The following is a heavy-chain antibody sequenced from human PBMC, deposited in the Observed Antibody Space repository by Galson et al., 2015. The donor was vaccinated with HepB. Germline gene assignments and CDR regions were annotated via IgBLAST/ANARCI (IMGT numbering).Heavy chain of an antibody. CDR3: ARVSGWRRHWFDP. Sequence: QVQLQESGPGLVKPSETLSLTCTVSGGSISSYYWSWIRQPPGKGLEWIGYIDYSGSTNYNPSLKSRVTISVDTSKNQFSLKLSSVTAADTAVYYCARVSGWRRHWFDPWGQGTLVTVSS. J-gene: IGHJ5*02. CDR1: GGSISSYY. D-gene: IGHD6-19*01. CDR2: IDYSGST. V-gene: IGHV4-59*12.